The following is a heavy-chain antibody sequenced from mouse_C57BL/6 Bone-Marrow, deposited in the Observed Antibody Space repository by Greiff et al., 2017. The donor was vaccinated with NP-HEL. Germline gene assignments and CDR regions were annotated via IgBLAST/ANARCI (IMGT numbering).Heavy chain of an antibody. V-gene: IGHV3-8*01. J-gene: IGHJ4*01. CDR1: GYSITSDY. CDR2: ISYSGST. CDR3: ARSPLWLRRNYYAMDY. Sequence: EVQLQQSGPGLAKPSQTLSLTCSVTGYSITSDYWNWIRKFPGNKLEYMGYISYSGSTYYNPSLKSRISITRDTSKNQYYLQLNSVTTEDTATYYCARSPLWLRRNYYAMDYWGQGTSATVSS. D-gene: IGHD2-2*01.